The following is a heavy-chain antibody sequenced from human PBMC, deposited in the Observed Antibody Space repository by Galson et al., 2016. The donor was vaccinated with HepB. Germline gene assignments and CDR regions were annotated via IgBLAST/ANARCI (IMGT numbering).Heavy chain of an antibody. J-gene: IGHJ5*02. V-gene: IGHV1-8*01. Sequence: SVKVSCKASGYPSDRYHINWVRQATGQGLEWMGRMDPNSGHRRYGQKFQGRLTMAMNTDVSTAYIELSSLTSDDTAVYYCARGPTGYVIEDDSRRFDPWGQGTRVTVSS. D-gene: IGHD2-15*01. CDR1: GYPSDRYH. CDR2: MDPNSGHR. CDR3: ARGPTGYVIEDDSRRFDP.